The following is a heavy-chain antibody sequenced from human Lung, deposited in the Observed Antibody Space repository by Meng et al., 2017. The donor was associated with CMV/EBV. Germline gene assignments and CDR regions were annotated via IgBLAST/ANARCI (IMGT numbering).Heavy chain of an antibody. D-gene: IGHD6-19*01. J-gene: IGHJ4*02. CDR3: ARAVADTANFDY. V-gene: IGHV4-4*07. CDR2: ISTSGSI. Sequence: QVHLQESGPVLWKSSDTRSLTFTDSGDSMNNYSGSWIRQSAGKGLEWIGRISTSGSIHYNPSLTSRVTLSVDTSKNQISLQLSSVTAADTAVYYCARAVADTANFDYWGQGTLVTVSS. CDR1: GDSMNNYS.